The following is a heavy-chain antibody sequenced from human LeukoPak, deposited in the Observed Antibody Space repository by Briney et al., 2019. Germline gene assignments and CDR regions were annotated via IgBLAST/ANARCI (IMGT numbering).Heavy chain of an antibody. V-gene: IGHV3-74*01. CDR3: ARDLGYYGSGSYYNGDHFDY. D-gene: IGHD3-10*01. CDR2: INSDGSST. J-gene: IGHJ4*02. CDR1: GFTFSSYW. Sequence: SGGSLRLSCAASGFTFSSYWMHWVRQAPGKGLVWVSRINSDGSSTSYADSVKGRFTISRDNAKNTLYLQMNSLRAEDTAVYYCARDLGYYGSGSYYNGDHFDYWGQGTLVTVSS.